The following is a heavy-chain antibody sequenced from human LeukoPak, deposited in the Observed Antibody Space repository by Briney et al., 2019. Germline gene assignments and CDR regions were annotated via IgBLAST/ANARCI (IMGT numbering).Heavy chain of an antibody. J-gene: IGHJ4*02. CDR2: INPNSGGT. CDR1: GYTFTGYY. D-gene: IGHD3-22*01. Sequence: VASVKVSCKASGYTFTGYYMHWVRQAPGQGLEWMGWINPNSGGTNYAQKFQGRVTMTRDTSISTAYMELSRLRSDDTAVYYCARVEGGMGYCDSSGYYNYWGQGTLVTVSS. CDR3: ARVEGGMGYCDSSGYYNY. V-gene: IGHV1-2*02.